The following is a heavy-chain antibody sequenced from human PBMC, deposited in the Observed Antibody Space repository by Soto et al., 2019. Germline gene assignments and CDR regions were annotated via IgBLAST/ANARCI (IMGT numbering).Heavy chain of an antibody. Sequence: GASVKVSCKASGGTFSSYAISWVRQAPGQGLEWMGGIIPIFGTANYAQKFQGRVTITADESTSTAYMELSSLRSEDTAVYYCASLTVTTENYYYGMDVWGQGTTVTVSS. CDR2: IIPIFGTA. CDR1: GGTFSSYA. D-gene: IGHD4-17*01. CDR3: ASLTVTTENYYYGMDV. J-gene: IGHJ6*02. V-gene: IGHV1-69*13.